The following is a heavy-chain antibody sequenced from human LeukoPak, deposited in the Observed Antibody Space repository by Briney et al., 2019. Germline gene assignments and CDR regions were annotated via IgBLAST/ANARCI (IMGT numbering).Heavy chain of an antibody. V-gene: IGHV5-51*01. J-gene: IGHJ1*01. CDR2: INPADSHT. CDR1: GYKFTDFW. CDR3: AIFLKSTAWYSFAGD. D-gene: IGHD6-19*01. Sequence: GESLKISCKASGYKFTDFWIGWVRQMSRKGLEWLGIINPADSHTRYSPSFQGQVIISVDTSITTAYLQWSSLKASDTAMYFCAIFLKSTAWYSFAGDWGQGTLVTVSS.